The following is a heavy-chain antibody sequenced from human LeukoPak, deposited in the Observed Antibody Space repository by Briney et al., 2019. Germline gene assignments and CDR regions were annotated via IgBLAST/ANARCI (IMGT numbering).Heavy chain of an antibody. CDR2: ISASGIST. Sequence: GGSLRLSCAASGFTFGSYAMSWVSQAPGKWLEWLSAISASGISTYYADSVKGRFTISRDQSENTLYLRMNSLRAEDTAVYYCAKGYYDSAEGHFDHWGQGTLVTVSS. CDR3: AKGYYDSAEGHFDH. V-gene: IGHV3-23*01. D-gene: IGHD3-22*01. J-gene: IGHJ4*02. CDR1: GFTFGSYA.